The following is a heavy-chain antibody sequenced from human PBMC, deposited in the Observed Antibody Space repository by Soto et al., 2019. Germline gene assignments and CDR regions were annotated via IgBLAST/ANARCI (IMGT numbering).Heavy chain of an antibody. CDR3: AQGNYGSGSYYVGHYYYGMDV. CDR1: GYSFTNQW. V-gene: IGHV5-51*01. Sequence: GESLKISCKGSGYSFTNQWIGWVRQMPGKGLEWMGIIYPDDSNTKYSPSLQGQVTISADKSISTAYLQWSSLKASDTAMYYCAQGNYGSGSYYVGHYYYGMDVWGQGTTVTVSS. D-gene: IGHD3-10*01. J-gene: IGHJ6*02. CDR2: IYPDDSNT.